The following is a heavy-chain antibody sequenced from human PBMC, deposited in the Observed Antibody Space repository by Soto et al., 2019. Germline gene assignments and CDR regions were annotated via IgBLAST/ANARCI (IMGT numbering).Heavy chain of an antibody. D-gene: IGHD1-26*01. J-gene: IGHJ6*02. Sequence: GGSLRLSCAASGFTFSSYAMHWVRQAPGKGLEWVAVISYDGSNKYYADSVKGRFTISRDNSKNTLYLQMNSLRAEDTAVYYCARAGYSGSYLRKPSVYYYGMDVWGQGTTVTVSS. CDR1: GFTFSSYA. CDR3: ARAGYSGSYLRKPSVYYYGMDV. CDR2: ISYDGSNK. V-gene: IGHV3-30-3*01.